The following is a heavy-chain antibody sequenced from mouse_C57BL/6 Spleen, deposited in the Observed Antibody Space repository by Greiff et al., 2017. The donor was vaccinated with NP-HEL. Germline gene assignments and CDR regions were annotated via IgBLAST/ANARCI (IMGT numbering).Heavy chain of an antibody. J-gene: IGHJ1*03. V-gene: IGHV1-55*01. D-gene: IGHD2-1*01. CDR1: GYTFTSYW. CDR3: ASFYYGNPYWYFDV. CDR2: IYPGSGST. Sequence: QVQLQQPGAELVQPGASVKMSCKASGYTFTSYWITWVKQRPGQGLEWIGDIYPGSGSTNYNEKFKSKATLTVDTSSSTAYMQLSSLTSEDSAVYYCASFYYGNPYWYFDVWGTGTTVTVSS.